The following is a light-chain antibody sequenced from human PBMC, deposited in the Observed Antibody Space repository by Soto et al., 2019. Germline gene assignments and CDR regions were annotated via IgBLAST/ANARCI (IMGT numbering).Light chain of an antibody. V-gene: IGLV2-14*01. J-gene: IGLJ1*01. CDR2: EVT. CDR3: SSKRDSSTLFV. Sequence: QSALTQPASVSGSPGQSITISCTGTRADVGGYNFVSWYQQHPGKAPTLIISEVTNRPSGVSNRFSGSKSGNTASLTISGLQAEDEANYYCSSKRDSSTLFVFGTGTKLTVL. CDR1: RADVGGYNF.